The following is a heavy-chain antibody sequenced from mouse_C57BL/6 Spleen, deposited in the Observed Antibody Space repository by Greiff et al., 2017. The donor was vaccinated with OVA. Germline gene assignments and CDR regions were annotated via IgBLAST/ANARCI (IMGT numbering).Heavy chain of an antibody. V-gene: IGHV1-54*01. D-gene: IGHD2-4*01. CDR2: INPGSGGT. Sequence: VKLMESGAELVRPGTSVKVSCKASGYAFTNYLIEWVKQRPGQGLEWIGVINPGSGGTNYNEKFKGKATLTADKSSSTAYMQLSSLTSEDSAVYFCARYGDYGGFAYWGQGTLVTVSA. CDR3: ARYGDYGGFAY. CDR1: GYAFTNYL. J-gene: IGHJ3*01.